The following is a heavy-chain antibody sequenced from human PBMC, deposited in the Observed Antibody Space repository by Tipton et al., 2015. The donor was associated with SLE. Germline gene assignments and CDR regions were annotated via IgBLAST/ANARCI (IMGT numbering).Heavy chain of an antibody. CDR2: INHSGST. CDR1: GGSFSGYY. D-gene: IGHD6-19*01. J-gene: IGHJ4*02. CDR3: ARNISGWTVIGGFDY. V-gene: IGHV4-34*01. Sequence: TLSLTCAVYGGSFSGYYWSWIRQPPGRGLEWIGEINHSGSTKYNPSLKSRVTISVDRSKNQFSLKLTSVTAADTAVYYCARNISGWTVIGGFDYWGQGTLVTVSS.